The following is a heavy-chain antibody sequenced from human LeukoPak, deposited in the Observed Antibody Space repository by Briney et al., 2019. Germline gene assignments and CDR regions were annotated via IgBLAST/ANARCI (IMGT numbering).Heavy chain of an antibody. Sequence: ASVKVSCKASGGTFSSYAISWVRQAPGQGLEWMGGIIPIFGTANYAQKFQGRVTITADESTSTAYMELSSLRAEDTAVYYCAKEGGGIYGDYGYNWFDPWGQGTLVTVSS. V-gene: IGHV1-69*01. CDR2: IIPIFGTA. J-gene: IGHJ5*02. CDR3: AKEGGGIYGDYGYNWFDP. D-gene: IGHD4-17*01. CDR1: GGTFSSYA.